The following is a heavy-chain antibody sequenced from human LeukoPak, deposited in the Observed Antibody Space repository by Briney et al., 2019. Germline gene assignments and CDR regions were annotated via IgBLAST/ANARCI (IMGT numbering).Heavy chain of an antibody. CDR1: GGSISSYY. Sequence: KTSETLSLTCTVSGGSISSYYWSWIRQPAGKGLEWIGRIYTSGSTNYNPSLKSRATISADTSKNQFSLKLNSMTTADTAVYYCTRGAGWLIDYWGQGILVTVSS. CDR3: TRGAGWLIDY. V-gene: IGHV4-4*07. CDR2: IYTSGST. D-gene: IGHD3-16*01. J-gene: IGHJ4*02.